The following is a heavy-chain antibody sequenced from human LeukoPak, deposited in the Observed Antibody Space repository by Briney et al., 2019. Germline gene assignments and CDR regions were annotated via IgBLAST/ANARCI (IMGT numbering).Heavy chain of an antibody. Sequence: GSLRLSCAASGFTFSDYSMSWIRQPPGKGLEWTGYIYYSGSTNYNPSLKSRVTISVDTSKNQFSLKLSSVTAADTAVYYCARVYRQGGMTTVTTGASAKAAPYYFDYWGQGTLVTVSS. CDR1: GFTFSDYS. CDR2: IYYSGST. D-gene: IGHD4-11*01. V-gene: IGHV4-59*01. J-gene: IGHJ4*02. CDR3: ARVYRQGGMTTVTTGASAKAAPYYFDY.